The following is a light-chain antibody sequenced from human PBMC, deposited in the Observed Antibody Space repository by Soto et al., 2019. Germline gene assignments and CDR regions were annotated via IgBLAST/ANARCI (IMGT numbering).Light chain of an antibody. CDR2: EVS. V-gene: IGLV2-14*01. J-gene: IGLJ2*01. CDR3: SPYASSTTLDVL. Sequence: QSALTQPASVSGSPGQSITIACTGTSSDIGGQNYVSWYQHHSGKAPTLMIYEVSNRPSGVSNRFSGSKSGNTASLSISGLQADDEADYYCSPYASSTTLDVLFGGGTQLTVL. CDR1: SSDIGGQNY.